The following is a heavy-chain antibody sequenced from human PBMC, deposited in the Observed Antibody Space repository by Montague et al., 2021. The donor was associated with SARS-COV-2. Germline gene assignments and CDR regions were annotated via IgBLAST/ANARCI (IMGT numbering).Heavy chain of an antibody. D-gene: IGHD6-19*01. CDR3: ARGGSYSSGWYGVDYYYGMDV. J-gene: IGHJ6*02. CDR2: IYYSGST. CDR1: GGSISSGGYY. V-gene: IGHV4-31*03. Sequence: TLSLTCTVSGGSISSGGYYWSWIRQHPGKSLEWIGYIYYSGSTYYNPSLKSRVTISVDTSKNQFSLKLSSVTAADTAVYYCARGGSYSSGWYGVDYYYGMDVWGQGTTVTVSS.